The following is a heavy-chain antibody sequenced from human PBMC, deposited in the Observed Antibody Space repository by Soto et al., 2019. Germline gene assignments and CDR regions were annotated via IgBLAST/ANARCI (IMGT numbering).Heavy chain of an antibody. V-gene: IGHV4-4*02. CDR2: IYHSGST. CDR3: ARSLHVSEGFGELTPFDY. CDR1: GGSISSSNW. J-gene: IGHJ4*02. D-gene: IGHD3-10*01. Sequence: QVQLQESGPGLVKPSGTLSLTCAVSGGSISSSNWWSWVRQPPGKGLEWIGEIYHSGSTNYNPSLKGRVTISVDKSKNQFPLKLRSVTAADTGVYYCARSLHVSEGFGELTPFDYWGQGTLVTVSS.